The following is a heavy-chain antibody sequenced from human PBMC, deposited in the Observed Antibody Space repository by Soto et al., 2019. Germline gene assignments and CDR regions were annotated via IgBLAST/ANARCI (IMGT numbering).Heavy chain of an antibody. CDR1: GYTFTSYG. CDR3: VVAAQPYYFDY. J-gene: IGHJ4*02. D-gene: IGHD2-15*01. V-gene: IGHV1-18*01. Sequence: QVQLVQSGAEVKKPGASVKVSCKASGYTFTSYGISWVRQAPGKGLEWMGWISAYNGNTNYAQKLQGRVTMTTDTSTSTAYLDLRSLRSDDTAVYYCVVAAQPYYFDYWGQGPLVTVYS. CDR2: ISAYNGNT.